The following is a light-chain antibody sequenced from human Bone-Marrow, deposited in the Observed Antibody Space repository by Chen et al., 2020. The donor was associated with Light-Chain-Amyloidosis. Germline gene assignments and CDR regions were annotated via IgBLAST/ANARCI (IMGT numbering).Light chain of an antibody. V-gene: IGLV1-47*01. Sequence: SVLTQPPSASGTPGQRVTISCSGSSSNIGRNYVYWYQQLPGTAPKRLIYRNDQRPSGVPDRFSGSKSGTSAALAISGLRSEDEADYYCAAWDDSLSAWVFGGGTKLNVL. CDR2: RND. J-gene: IGLJ3*02. CDR1: SSNIGRNY. CDR3: AAWDDSLSAWV.